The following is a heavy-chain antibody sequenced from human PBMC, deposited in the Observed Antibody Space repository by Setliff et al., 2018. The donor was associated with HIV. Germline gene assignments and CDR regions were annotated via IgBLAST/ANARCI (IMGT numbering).Heavy chain of an antibody. CDR1: GFTFSTYA. CDR3: AKFQGGHFNAFDI. CDR2: ISGWGGST. J-gene: IGHJ3*02. D-gene: IGHD3-16*01. V-gene: IGHV3-23*01. Sequence: GGSLRLSCAASGFTFSTYAMSWVRQAPGKGLEWVSGISGWGGSTYNADSVKGRFTISRDNSKNTLYLQMNSLRAEDTAVYYCAKFQGGHFNAFDIWGQGTMVTVSS.